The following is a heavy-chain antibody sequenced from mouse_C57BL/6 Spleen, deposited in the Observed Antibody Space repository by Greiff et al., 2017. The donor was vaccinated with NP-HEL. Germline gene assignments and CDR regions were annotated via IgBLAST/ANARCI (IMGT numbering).Heavy chain of an antibody. CDR2: INYDGSST. CDR3: ARVRNSWFAY. CDR1: GFTFSDYY. Sequence: EVKLMESEGGLVQPGSSMKLSCTASGFTFSDYYMAWVRQVPEKGLEWVANINYDGSSTYYLDSLKSRFIISRDNAKNILYLQMSSLKSEDTATYYCARVRNSWFAYWGQGTLVTVSA. J-gene: IGHJ3*01. V-gene: IGHV5-16*01.